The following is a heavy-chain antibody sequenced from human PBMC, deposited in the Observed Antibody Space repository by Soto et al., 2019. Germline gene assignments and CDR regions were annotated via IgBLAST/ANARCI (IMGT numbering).Heavy chain of an antibody. CDR3: ARLGVDTWRSYYYGMDV. CDR1: GFTFSSYA. CDR2: ISYDGSNK. Sequence: GGSLRLSCAASGFTFSSYAMHWVRQAPGKGLEWVAVISYDGSNKYYADSVKGRFTISRDNSKNTLYLQMNSLRAEDTAVYYCARLGVDTWRSYYYGMDVWGQGTTVTVSS. V-gene: IGHV3-30-3*01. D-gene: IGHD5-18*01. J-gene: IGHJ6*02.